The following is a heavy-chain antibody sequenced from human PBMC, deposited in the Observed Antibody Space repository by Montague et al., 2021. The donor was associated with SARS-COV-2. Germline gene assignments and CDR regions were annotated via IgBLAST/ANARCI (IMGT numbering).Heavy chain of an antibody. CDR2: IGGSGAHT. V-gene: IGHV3-23*01. CDR3: VRDGDHWDFDY. CDR1: GFTFNTYA. Sequence: SLRLSCAASGFTFNTYAMTRVRQAPGKGLEWVSGIGGSGAHTYYADSVKGRFTISRDNSKNTLSLQMNSLRAEDAAVYYCVRDGDHWDFDYWGQGALVTVSS. J-gene: IGHJ4*02. D-gene: IGHD2-21*01.